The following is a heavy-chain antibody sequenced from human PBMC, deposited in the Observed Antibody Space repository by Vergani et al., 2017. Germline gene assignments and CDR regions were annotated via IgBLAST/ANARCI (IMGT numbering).Heavy chain of an antibody. J-gene: IGHJ4*02. CDR1: GFTFSSYA. CDR2: ISGSGGST. Sequence: EVQLVESGGGLVQPGGSLRLSCAASGFTFSSYAMSWVRQAPGKGLEWVSAISGSGGSTYYADSVKGRFTISRDNSKNTLYLQMNSLRAEDTAVYYCAKDLSRGYSGYDPPTLFDYWGQGTLVTVSS. CDR3: AKDLSRGYSGYDPPTLFDY. V-gene: IGHV3-23*04. D-gene: IGHD5-12*01.